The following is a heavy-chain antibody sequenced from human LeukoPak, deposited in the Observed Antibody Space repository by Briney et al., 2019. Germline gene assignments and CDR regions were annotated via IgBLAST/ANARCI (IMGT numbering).Heavy chain of an antibody. CDR3: ARVSPVLRYFDWLSWVAGPFDY. Sequence: GGSLRLSCAASGFTFSSYSMNWVRQAPGKGLEWVSHISSSGSTIYYADSVKGRFTIFRDNAKNSLYLQMNSLRAEDTAVYYCARVSPVLRYFDWLSWVAGPFDYWGQGTLVTVSS. CDR1: GFTFSSYS. D-gene: IGHD3-9*01. J-gene: IGHJ4*02. V-gene: IGHV3-48*04. CDR2: ISSSGSTI.